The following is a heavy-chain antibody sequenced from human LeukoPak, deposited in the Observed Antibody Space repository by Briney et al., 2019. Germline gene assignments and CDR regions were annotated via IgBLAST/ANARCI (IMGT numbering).Heavy chain of an antibody. D-gene: IGHD3-22*01. CDR1: GGSMSSYY. CDR2: IYYSGST. J-gene: IGHJ4*03. Sequence: PSETLSLTCTVSGGSMSSYYWSWIRQPPGKGLEWIGYIYYSGSTNYNASLKSRVTISVGTSKNQFSLKLSSVTAADTAVYYCARGSRVYDRSGFHTWHDYWGHGTLVTVSS. CDR3: ARGSRVYDRSGFHTWHDY. V-gene: IGHV4-59*01.